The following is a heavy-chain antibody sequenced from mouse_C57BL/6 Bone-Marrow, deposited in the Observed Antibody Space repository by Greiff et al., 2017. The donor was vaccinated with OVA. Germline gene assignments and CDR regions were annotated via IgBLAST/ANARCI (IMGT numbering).Heavy chain of an antibody. CDR1: GYTFTDYN. CDR3: ARRALYVVDYFDY. CDR2: INPNNGGT. Sequence: VQLQQSGPELVKPGASVKMSCKASGYTFTDYNMHWVKQSHGKSLEWIGDINPNNGGTSYNQKFKGKATLTVNKSSSTAYMELRSLTSEDAAVYYGARRALYVVDYFDYWGQGTTLTVSS. V-gene: IGHV1-22*01. J-gene: IGHJ2*01. D-gene: IGHD1-1*01.